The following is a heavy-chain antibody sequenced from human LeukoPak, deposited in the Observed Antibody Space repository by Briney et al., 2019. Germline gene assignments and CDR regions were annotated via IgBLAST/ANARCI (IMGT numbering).Heavy chain of an antibody. CDR2: ISYDGSNK. V-gene: IGHV3-30*18. J-gene: IGHJ4*02. CDR1: GFTFSSCG. Sequence: GGSLRLSCAASGFTFSSCGMHCVRQAPGKGLEWVAVISYDGSNKYYADFVKGRFTISRDNSKNTQYLQMNSLRSEDTAVYYCAKAVGATQRGYFDFWGQGTLVTVSS. D-gene: IGHD1-26*01. CDR3: AKAVGATQRGYFDF.